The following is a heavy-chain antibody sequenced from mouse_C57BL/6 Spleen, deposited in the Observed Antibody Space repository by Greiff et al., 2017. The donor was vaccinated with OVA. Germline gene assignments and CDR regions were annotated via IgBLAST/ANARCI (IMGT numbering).Heavy chain of an antibody. CDR2: IFPGSGST. Sequence: QVQLQQSGPELVKPGASVKISCKASGYTFTDYYINWVKQRPGQGLEWIGWIFPGSGSTYYNEKFKGKATLTVAKSSSKAYMLLSSLTSEDSAVYFCAICLYDYDGYYYAMDYWGQGTSVTVSS. J-gene: IGHJ4*01. V-gene: IGHV1-75*01. D-gene: IGHD2-4*01. CDR1: GYTFTDYY. CDR3: AICLYDYDGYYYAMDY.